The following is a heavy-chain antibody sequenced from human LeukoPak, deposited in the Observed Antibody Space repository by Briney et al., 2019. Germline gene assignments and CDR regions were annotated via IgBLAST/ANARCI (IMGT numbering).Heavy chain of an antibody. J-gene: IGHJ6*02. CDR2: ISAYNGNT. CDR3: AREPPGYYYYGMDV. V-gene: IGHV1-18*01. Sequence: GASVKVSCKASGYTFTSYGISWVRQAPGQGLEWMGWISAYNGNTNYAQKLQGRVTMTTDTSTSIAYMELRSLRSDDTAVYYCAREPPGYYYYGMDVWGQGTTVTVSS. CDR1: GYTFTSYG.